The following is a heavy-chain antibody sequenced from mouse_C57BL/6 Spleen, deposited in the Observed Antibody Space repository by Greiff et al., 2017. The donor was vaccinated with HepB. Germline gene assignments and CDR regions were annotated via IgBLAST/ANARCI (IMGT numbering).Heavy chain of an antibody. J-gene: IGHJ4*01. Sequence: VQLQQSGPGLVQPSQSLSITCTVSGFSLTSYGVHWVRQSPGKGLEWLGVIWRGGSTDYNAAFMSRLSITKDNSKSQVFFKMHSLQADDTAIYYCAKRGTTEDYAMDYWGQGTSVTVSS. CDR3: AKRGTTEDYAMDY. D-gene: IGHD1-1*01. CDR2: IWRGGST. CDR1: GFSLTSYG. V-gene: IGHV2-5*01.